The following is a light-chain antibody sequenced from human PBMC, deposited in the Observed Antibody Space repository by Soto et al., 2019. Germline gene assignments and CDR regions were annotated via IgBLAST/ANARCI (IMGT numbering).Light chain of an antibody. Sequence: DIVMTQSPLYLPVTPGEPASISCRSSQSLLHSNGYNYLDWYLQKSGQSPQLLIYLGSNRASGVPDRFSGSGSGTDFTLKISRVEAEDVGFYYCMQALQTPLTFGGGTKVEIK. CDR1: QSLLHSNGYNY. V-gene: IGKV2-28*01. CDR2: LGS. CDR3: MQALQTPLT. J-gene: IGKJ4*01.